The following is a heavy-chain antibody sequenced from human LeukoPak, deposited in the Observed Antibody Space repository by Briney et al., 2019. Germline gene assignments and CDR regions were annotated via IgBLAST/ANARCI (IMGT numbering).Heavy chain of an antibody. D-gene: IGHD5-18*01. CDR3: AHRDTAIVNDYYDY. J-gene: IGHJ4*02. V-gene: IGHV2-5*01. CDR1: GFSLSTSGMG. Sequence: SGPTLGKPTQALTLTCTVSGFSLSTSGMGVGWSRQPPGKALEGLALTYWHDDKRYIPSPKSRPAITNGSSKTQVARTMPKMDSVDTTTYYCAHRDTAIVNDYYDYWGQGTLVTVSS. CDR2: TYWHDDK.